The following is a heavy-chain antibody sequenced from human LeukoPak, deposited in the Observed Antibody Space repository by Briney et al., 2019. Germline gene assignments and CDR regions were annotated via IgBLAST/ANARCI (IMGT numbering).Heavy chain of an antibody. CDR1: GGSISSYY. V-gene: IGHV4-59*01. CDR3: ARYCSSTCCYSKGAFDI. Sequence: PSETLSLTCTVSGGSISSYYWSWIRQPPGKGLEWIGYIYYSGSTNYNPSLKSRVTISVDTSKNQFSLKLSSVTAADTAVYYCARYCSSTCCYSKGAFDIWGEGTMVTVSS. J-gene: IGHJ3*02. CDR2: IYYSGST. D-gene: IGHD2-2*01.